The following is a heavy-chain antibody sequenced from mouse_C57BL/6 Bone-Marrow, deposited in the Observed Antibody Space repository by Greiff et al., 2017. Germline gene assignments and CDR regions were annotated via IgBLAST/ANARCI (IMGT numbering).Heavy chain of an antibody. J-gene: IGHJ1*03. V-gene: IGHV1-58*01. CDR2: IYTGNGYT. D-gene: IGHD1-1*01. CDR1: GYTFTSYG. CDR3: ARGATVVGRCFDV. Sequence: EVKLQESGAELVRPGSSVKMSCKTSGYTFTSYGINWVKQRPGQGLEWIGYIYTGNGYTEYNEKFKGKATLTSDTSSSTAYMQLSSLTSEDSAVYFCARGATVVGRCFDVWGTGTTVTVSS.